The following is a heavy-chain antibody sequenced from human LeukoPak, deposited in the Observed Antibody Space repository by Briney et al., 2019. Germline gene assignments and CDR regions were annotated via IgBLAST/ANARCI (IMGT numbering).Heavy chain of an antibody. D-gene: IGHD6-13*01. V-gene: IGHV1-18*01. Sequence: ASVKVSCKASGYTVTSYGISWVRQAPGQGLQGMGWISVYNGNTNYAQKPKGSFTMTTDTSTSTAYMELRSLRSDGTAVYYGARDREIFIAAAGTVSFDIWGQGKMVTVSS. CDR3: ARDREIFIAAAGTVSFDI. J-gene: IGHJ3*02. CDR1: GYTVTSYG. CDR2: ISVYNGNT.